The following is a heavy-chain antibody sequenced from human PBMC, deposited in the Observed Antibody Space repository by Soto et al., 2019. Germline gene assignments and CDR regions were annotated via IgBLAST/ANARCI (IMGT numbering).Heavy chain of an antibody. Sequence: ASVKVSCKASGYTFTGYYMHWVRQAPGQGLEWMGWINPNSGGTNYAQKFQGWVTMTRDTSISTAYMELSRLRSDDTAVYYCARDLWLNYGMDVWGQGTTVTVSS. V-gene: IGHV1-2*04. CDR2: INPNSGGT. CDR1: GYTFTGYY. J-gene: IGHJ6*02. CDR3: ARDLWLNYGMDV. D-gene: IGHD5-12*01.